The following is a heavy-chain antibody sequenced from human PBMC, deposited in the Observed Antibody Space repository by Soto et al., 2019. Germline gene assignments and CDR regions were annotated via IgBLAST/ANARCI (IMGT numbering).Heavy chain of an antibody. CDR3: SKPPYGDYDSDY. J-gene: IGHJ4*02. CDR1: GFTFSSYA. CDR2: ISGSGGST. V-gene: IGHV3-23*01. Sequence: GESLKISCAASGFTFSSYAMSWFRQAPGKGLEWVSPISGSGGSTYYADSVKGRFTISRDNSKNTLYLQRNSLRAEDTAVYYCSKPPYGDYDSDYWGQGTLVTVSS. D-gene: IGHD4-17*01.